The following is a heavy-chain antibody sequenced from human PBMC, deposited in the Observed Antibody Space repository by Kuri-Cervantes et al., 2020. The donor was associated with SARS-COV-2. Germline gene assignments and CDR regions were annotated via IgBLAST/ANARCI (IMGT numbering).Heavy chain of an antibody. CDR3: AGREIAARRLFDY. CDR1: GYSISSGYY. Sequence: SETLSLTCTVSGYSISSGYYWGWIRQPPGKGLEWIGSIYHSGSTYYNPSLKSRVTISVDTSKNQFSLKLSSVTAADTAVYYCAGREIAARRLFDYWGQGTLVTVSS. J-gene: IGHJ4*02. V-gene: IGHV4-38-2*02. CDR2: IYHSGST. D-gene: IGHD6-6*01.